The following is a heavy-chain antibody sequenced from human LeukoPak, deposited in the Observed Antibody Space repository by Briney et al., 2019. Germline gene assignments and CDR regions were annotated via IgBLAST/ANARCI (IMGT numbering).Heavy chain of an antibody. J-gene: IGHJ6*03. CDR2: IYYSGST. CDR3: ARSQESPTKYSSGWYNYYYYMDV. V-gene: IGHV4-59*01. CDR1: GGSISSYY. D-gene: IGHD6-19*01. Sequence: SETLSLTCTVSGGSISSYYWSWIRQPPGKGLEWIGYIYYSGSTNYNPSLKSRVTISVDTSKNQFSLKLSSVTAADTAVYYCARSQESPTKYSSGWYNYYYYMDVWGKGTTVTVSS.